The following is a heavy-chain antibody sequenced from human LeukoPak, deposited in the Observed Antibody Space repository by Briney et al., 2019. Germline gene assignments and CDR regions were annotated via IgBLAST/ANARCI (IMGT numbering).Heavy chain of an antibody. D-gene: IGHD2-2*03. CDR2: IYYSGST. CDR1: GGSISPYY. V-gene: IGHV4-59*01. Sequence: SETLSLTCTVSGGSISPYYWSWIRQPPGKGLEWIGNIYYSGSTRYNSSLKSRVTISVDTSKNQFSLKLSSVTAADTAVYYCARDLDGYCSSTSCLGWFDPWGQGTLVTVSS. J-gene: IGHJ5*02. CDR3: ARDLDGYCSSTSCLGWFDP.